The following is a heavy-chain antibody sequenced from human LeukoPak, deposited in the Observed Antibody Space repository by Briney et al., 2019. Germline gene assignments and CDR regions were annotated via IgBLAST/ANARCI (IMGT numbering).Heavy chain of an antibody. V-gene: IGHV4-39*02. Sequence: PSETLSLTCRVSVGSVSSNVHYWACIRQPPGESLVWIGSIFYSGCTYYNASVKCRVTMSVHTSKNQFSLKLSSVTAADTAVYYCARDGIEVAGTGYFDYWDHGTLVTVSS. D-gene: IGHD6-13*01. CDR1: VGSVSSNVHY. CDR3: ARDGIEVAGTGYFDY. CDR2: IFYSGCT. J-gene: IGHJ4*01.